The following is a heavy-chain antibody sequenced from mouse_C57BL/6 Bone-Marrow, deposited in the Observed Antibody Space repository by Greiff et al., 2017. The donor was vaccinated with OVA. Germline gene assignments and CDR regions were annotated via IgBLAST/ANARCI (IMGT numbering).Heavy chain of an antibody. V-gene: IGHV1-62-2*01. D-gene: IGHD1-1*01. Sequence: VKLMESGAELVKPGASVKLSCKASGYTFTEYTIHWVKQRSGQGLEWIGWFYPGSGSIKYNEKFKDKATLTADKSSSTVYMELSRLTSEDSAVYFCARHGEPRFTTVVEYYFDYWGQGTTLTVSS. CDR3: ARHGEPRFTTVVEYYFDY. J-gene: IGHJ2*01. CDR2: FYPGSGSI. CDR1: GYTFTEYT.